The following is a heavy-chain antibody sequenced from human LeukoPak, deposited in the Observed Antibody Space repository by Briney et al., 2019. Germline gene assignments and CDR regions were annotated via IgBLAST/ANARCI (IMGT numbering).Heavy chain of an antibody. CDR3: AHSGKYYDFDY. CDR2: IHYSGST. Sequence: SETLSLTCTVSGGSLSSSTYYWGWIRQPPGEGLEWIGSIHYSGSTYYSPSLKSRVTISEDTSKNQFSLKLTSVTAADTAVYFCAHSGKYYDFDYWGQGTLVTVSS. V-gene: IGHV4-39*01. CDR1: GGSLSSSTYY. D-gene: IGHD1-26*01. J-gene: IGHJ4*02.